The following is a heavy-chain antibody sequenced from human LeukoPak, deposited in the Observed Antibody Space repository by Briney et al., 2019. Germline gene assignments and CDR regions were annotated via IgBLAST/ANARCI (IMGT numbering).Heavy chain of an antibody. Sequence: GGSLRLSCAASGFTFNTYGMHWVRQAPGKGLEWVAVIWYDGSNKNYAESVKGRFTISRDNSKNTLYLQMNSLRAEDTAVYYCARIRRFPNWFDPWGQGTLVTVSS. V-gene: IGHV3-33*01. CDR1: GFTFNTYG. CDR3: ARIRRFPNWFDP. J-gene: IGHJ5*02. CDR2: IWYDGSNK. D-gene: IGHD2-21*01.